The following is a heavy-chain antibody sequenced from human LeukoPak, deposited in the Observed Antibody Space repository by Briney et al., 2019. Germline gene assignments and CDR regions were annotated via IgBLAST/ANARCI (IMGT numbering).Heavy chain of an antibody. CDR3: ASAEVLWSCGMDV. J-gene: IGHJ6*02. Sequence: GGSLRLSCAASGFTFSSYGMHWVRQAPGKGLEWVAFIRYDGSNKYYADSVKGRFTISRDNSKNTLYLQMNSLRAEDTAVYYCASAEVLWSCGMDVWGQGTTVTVSS. CDR2: IRYDGSNK. D-gene: IGHD2-21*01. CDR1: GFTFSSYG. V-gene: IGHV3-30*02.